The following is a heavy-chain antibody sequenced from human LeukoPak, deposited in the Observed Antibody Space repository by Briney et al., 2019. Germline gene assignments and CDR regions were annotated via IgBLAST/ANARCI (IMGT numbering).Heavy chain of an antibody. CDR2: MNPDGSEK. D-gene: IGHD2-8*01. V-gene: IGHV3-7*01. J-gene: IGHJ5*02. CDR3: AREEWWFDP. CDR1: GFTFSTYW. Sequence: PGGSLRLSCAASGFTFSTYWMTWVRQAPRKGLEWVANMNPDGSEKYYVDSVKGRFTISRDNAKNSLYLQINNLRVEDTALYYCAREEWWFDPWGQGTLVTVSS.